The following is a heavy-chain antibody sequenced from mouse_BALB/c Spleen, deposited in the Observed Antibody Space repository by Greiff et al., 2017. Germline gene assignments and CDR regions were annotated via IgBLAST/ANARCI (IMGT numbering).Heavy chain of an antibody. Sequence: EVLLVESGAGLVKPGGSLKLSCAASGFTFSSYAMSWVRQTPERRLEWVASISSGGSTYYPDSVKGRFTISRDNARNILYLQMSSLRSEDTAMYYCAREGADGYDAMDYWGQGTSVNVSS. V-gene: IGHV5-6-5*01. D-gene: IGHD1-2*01. J-gene: IGHJ4*01. CDR1: GFTFSSYA. CDR3: AREGADGYDAMDY. CDR2: ISSGGST.